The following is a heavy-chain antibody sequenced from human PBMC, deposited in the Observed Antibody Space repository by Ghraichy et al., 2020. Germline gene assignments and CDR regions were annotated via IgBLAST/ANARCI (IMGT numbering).Heavy chain of an antibody. J-gene: IGHJ4*02. Sequence: SETLSLTCAVYGGSFSGYYWSWIRQPPGKGLEWIGEISHSGSTNYNPSLNSRVTISVDTSKNQFPLKLTSVTAADTAVYYCARGRDRSITIFGSVGVHFDYWGQGTLVTVSS. CDR2: ISHSGST. CDR3: ARGRDRSITIFGSVGVHFDY. CDR1: GGSFSGYY. D-gene: IGHD3-3*01. V-gene: IGHV4-34*01.